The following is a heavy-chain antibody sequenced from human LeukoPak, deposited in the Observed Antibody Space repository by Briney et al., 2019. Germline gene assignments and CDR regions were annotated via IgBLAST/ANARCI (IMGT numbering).Heavy chain of an antibody. D-gene: IGHD2-8*01. Sequence: ASVKVSCKASGYTFTTYHMHWVRQAPGQGLEWMGLINLSGGSTTYAQRFQGRVTLTRDTSTSTVYMELSSLRSEDTAVYYCARDYVDDIPMIKDYWGQGTLVTVSS. CDR1: GYTFTTYH. CDR3: ARDYVDDIPMIKDY. CDR2: INLSGGST. J-gene: IGHJ4*02. V-gene: IGHV1-46*01.